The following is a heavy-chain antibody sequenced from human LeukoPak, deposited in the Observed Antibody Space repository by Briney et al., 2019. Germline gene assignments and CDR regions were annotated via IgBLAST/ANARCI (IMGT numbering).Heavy chain of an antibody. Sequence: ASLKVSCKASGYTFTGYYMHWVRQAPGQGLEWMGRINPNSGGTNYAQKFQGRVTMTRDTSISTAYMEMRSLRSDDTAVYYCAREGGTRNWNYKTATTDYWGQGTLVTVSS. D-gene: IGHD1-7*01. J-gene: IGHJ4*02. CDR3: AREGGTRNWNYKTATTDY. CDR1: GYTFTGYY. CDR2: INPNSGGT. V-gene: IGHV1-2*06.